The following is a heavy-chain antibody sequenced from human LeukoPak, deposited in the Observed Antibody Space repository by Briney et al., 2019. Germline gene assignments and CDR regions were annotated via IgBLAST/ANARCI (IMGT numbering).Heavy chain of an antibody. V-gene: IGHV3-53*01. CDR3: ASWPGGWYGEDS. J-gene: IGHJ4*02. CDR2: IYGGGST. CDR1: GFTVSSNY. D-gene: IGHD6-19*01. Sequence: GGSLRLSCAASGFTVSSNYMAWVRQAPGKGLEWVSTIYGGGSTYYADSVKGRFTISRDTFKNTVDLQMNSLRAEDTAVYYCASWPGGWYGEDSWGQGTLVTVSS.